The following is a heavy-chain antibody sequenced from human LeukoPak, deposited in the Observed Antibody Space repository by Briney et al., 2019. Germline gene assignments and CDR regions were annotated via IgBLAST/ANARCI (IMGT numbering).Heavy chain of an antibody. CDR1: GGSISSYY. J-gene: IGHJ3*02. D-gene: IGHD2-21*01. V-gene: IGHV4-4*09. Sequence: PETLSLTCTVSGGSISSYYWSWIRQPPGKGLEWIGYIYTSGSTNYNPSLKSRVTISVDTSKNQFSLKLSSVTAADTAVYYCARPSIAGAFDIWGQGTMVTVSS. CDR3: ARPSIAGAFDI. CDR2: IYTSGST.